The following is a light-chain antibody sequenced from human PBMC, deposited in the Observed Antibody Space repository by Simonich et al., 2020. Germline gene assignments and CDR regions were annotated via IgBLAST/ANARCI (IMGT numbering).Light chain of an antibody. CDR3: AAWDDSLSGWV. CDR1: SSNIGSNY. J-gene: IGLJ3*02. V-gene: IGLV1-47*02. Sequence: QSVLTQPPSASGTPGQRVTISCSGSSSNIGSNYVYWYQQRPGTAPKLLIYSNKPRPSGVPDQFTGSKSCTSASLAISELRSEDEADYDCAAWDDSLSGWVFGGGTKLTVL. CDR2: SNK.